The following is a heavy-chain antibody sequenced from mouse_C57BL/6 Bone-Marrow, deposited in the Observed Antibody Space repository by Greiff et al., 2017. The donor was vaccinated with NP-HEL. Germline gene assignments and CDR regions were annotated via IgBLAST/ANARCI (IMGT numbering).Heavy chain of an antibody. CDR1: GYTFTDYY. D-gene: IGHD1-1*01. CDR3: ASPAHYYGSRGDY. J-gene: IGHJ2*01. V-gene: IGHV1-26*01. CDR2: INPNNGGT. Sequence: EVQLQQSGPELVKPGASVKISCKASGYTFTDYYMNWVKQSHGKSLEWIGDINPNNGGTSYNQKFKGKATLTVDKSSSTAYMELRSLTSEDSAVYYCASPAHYYGSRGDYWGQGTTLTVSS.